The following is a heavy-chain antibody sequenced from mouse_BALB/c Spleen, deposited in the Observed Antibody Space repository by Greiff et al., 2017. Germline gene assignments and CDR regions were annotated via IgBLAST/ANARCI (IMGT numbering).Heavy chain of an antibody. CDR3: ARSGIFYDYDSCAY. J-gene: IGHJ3*01. D-gene: IGHD2-4*01. CDR2: INPGSGGT. V-gene: IGHV1-54*01. Sequence: VQLQQSGAELVRPGTSVKVSCKASGYAFTNYLIEWVKQRPGQGLEWIGVINPGSGGTNYNEKFKGKATLTADKSSSTAYMQLSSLTSDDSAVYFCARSGIFYDYDSCAYWGQGTLVTVSA. CDR1: GYAFTNYL.